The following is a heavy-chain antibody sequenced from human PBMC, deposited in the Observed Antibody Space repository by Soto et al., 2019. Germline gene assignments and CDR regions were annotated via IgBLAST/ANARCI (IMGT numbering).Heavy chain of an antibody. D-gene: IGHD2-8*01. CDR2: ISSSSSYI. CDR1: GFTFSSYS. V-gene: IGHV3-21*01. J-gene: IGHJ6*03. Sequence: EVQLVESGGGLVKPGGSLRLSCAASGFTFSSYSMNWVRQAPGKGLEWVSSISSSSSYIYYADSVKGRFTISRDNAKNSLYLQMNSLRAEDTAVYYCARYGCTNGVCYSVRYYYYYMDVWGKGTTVTVSS. CDR3: ARYGCTNGVCYSVRYYYYYMDV.